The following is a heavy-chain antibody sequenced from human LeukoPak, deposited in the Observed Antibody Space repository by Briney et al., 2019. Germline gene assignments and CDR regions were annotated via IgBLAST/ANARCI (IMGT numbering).Heavy chain of an antibody. D-gene: IGHD6-6*01. CDR2: ISYDGSNK. J-gene: IGHJ4*02. CDR1: GITLSNYG. V-gene: IGHV3-30*05. CDR3: ARDLGYSSSFTFDY. Sequence: GGSLRLSCAVSGITLSNYGMSWVRQAPGKGLEWVAVISYDGSNKYYADSVKGRFTISRDNSKNTLYLQMNSLRAEDTAVYYCARDLGYSSSFTFDYWGQGTLVTVSS.